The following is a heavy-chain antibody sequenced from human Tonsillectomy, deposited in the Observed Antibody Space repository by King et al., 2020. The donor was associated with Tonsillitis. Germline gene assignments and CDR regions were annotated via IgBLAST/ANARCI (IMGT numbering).Heavy chain of an antibody. J-gene: IGHJ1*01. CDR2: MSISGST. CDR1: DGSISRSY. V-gene: IGHV4-4*07. Sequence: QLQESGPGLAKPSETLSLTCNVFDGSISRSYWSWIRQPAGKGLEWIGRMSISGSTNYNPSLKSRVTMSIDTSKNQFSLKLNSVTAADTAVYYCARATYDTSGYPAEYFQHWGQGTLVTVSS. D-gene: IGHD3-22*01. CDR3: ARATYDTSGYPAEYFQH.